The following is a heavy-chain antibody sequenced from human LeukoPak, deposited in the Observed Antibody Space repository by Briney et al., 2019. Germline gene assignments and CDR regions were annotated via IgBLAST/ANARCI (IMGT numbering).Heavy chain of an antibody. V-gene: IGHV1-69*05. CDR1: GGTFSSYA. D-gene: IGHD3-22*01. Sequence: SVKVSCKASGGTFSSYAISWVRHAPGQGFEWLGGIIPIFGTANYAQKFQGRVTITTDESTSTAYMELSSLRSEDTAVYYGARTIPNNYYDSSGYYGDAFDFWGQGTVVTVSS. CDR3: ARTIPNNYYDSSGYYGDAFDF. CDR2: IIPIFGTA. J-gene: IGHJ3*01.